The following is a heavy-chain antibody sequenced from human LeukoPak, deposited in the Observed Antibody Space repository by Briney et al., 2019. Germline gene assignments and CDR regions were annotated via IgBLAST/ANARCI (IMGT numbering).Heavy chain of an antibody. V-gene: IGHV3-21*04. Sequence: AGSLRDPCAASGFTLSNYDMNWVRQAPGKGLEWVSSISTSSRYIYYKDSVRGRFTISRDVAKNTLYLQMNSLRAEDTAVYYCAKRGPAGAGKSPDYFEYWGHGTLVTVSS. CDR1: GFTLSNYD. CDR2: ISTSSRYI. D-gene: IGHD6-19*01. CDR3: AKRGPAGAGKSPDYFEY. J-gene: IGHJ4*01.